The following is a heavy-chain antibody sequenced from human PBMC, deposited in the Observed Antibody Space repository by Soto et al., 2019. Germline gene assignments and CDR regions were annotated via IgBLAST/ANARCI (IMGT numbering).Heavy chain of an antibody. CDR1: GFTFSSYS. J-gene: IGHJ6*02. Sequence: GGSLRLSCAASGFTFSSYSMNWVRQAPGKGLEWVSSISSSSSYIYCADSVKGRFTISRDNAKNSLYLQMNSLRAEDTAVYYCARDRAVAGTGYYYYYGMDVWGQGTTVTVSS. CDR3: ARDRAVAGTGYYYYYGMDV. D-gene: IGHD6-19*01. V-gene: IGHV3-21*01. CDR2: ISSSSSYI.